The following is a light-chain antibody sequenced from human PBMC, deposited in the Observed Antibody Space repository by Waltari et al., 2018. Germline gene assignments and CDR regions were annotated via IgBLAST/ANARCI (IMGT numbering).Light chain of an antibody. V-gene: IGKV3-11*01. CDR1: QSVSSY. J-gene: IGKJ5*01. CDR2: NAS. Sequence: EIVLTQSPATVSLSTGERTTLSCRASQSVSSYLACYQHNPGQAPRLLSYNASNGATDIQAEFSGSESGTDFTLTISSLWPEDFEVYYCQQRSNWPPGITFGQGTRLEIK. CDR3: QQRSNWPPGIT.